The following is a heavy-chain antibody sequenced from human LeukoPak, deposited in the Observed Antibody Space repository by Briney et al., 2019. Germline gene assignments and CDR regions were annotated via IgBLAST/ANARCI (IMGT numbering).Heavy chain of an antibody. CDR1: GFTFSSYA. J-gene: IGHJ4*02. CDR3: AKDPFWGSYHPYYFDY. V-gene: IGHV3-23*01. CDR2: ISGSGGST. D-gene: IGHD3-16*01. Sequence: GGSLRLSCAASGFTFSSYAMSWVRQAPGKGLEWVSAISGSGGSTYYADSVKGRFTISRDNSKNTLYLQMNSLRAEDTAVYYCAKDPFWGSYHPYYFDYWGQGTLVTVSS.